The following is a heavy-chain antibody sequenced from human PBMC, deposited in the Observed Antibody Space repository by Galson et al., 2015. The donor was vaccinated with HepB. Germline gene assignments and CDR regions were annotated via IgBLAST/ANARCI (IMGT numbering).Heavy chain of an antibody. Sequence: SVKVSCKASGYTFTSYGISWVRQAPGQGLEWMGWISAYNGNTNYAQKLQGRVTMTTDTSTSTAYMELRSLRSDDTAVYYCARDRHLPYYDFWSGYYGTFDYWGQGTLVTVSS. CDR2: ISAYNGNT. D-gene: IGHD3-3*01. J-gene: IGHJ4*02. CDR3: ARDRHLPYYDFWSGYYGTFDY. V-gene: IGHV1-18*04. CDR1: GYTFTSYG.